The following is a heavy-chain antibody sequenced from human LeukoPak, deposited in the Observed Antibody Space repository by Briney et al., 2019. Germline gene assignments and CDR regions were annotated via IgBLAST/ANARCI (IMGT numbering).Heavy chain of an antibody. CDR2: IYSGGST. Sequence: QPGGSLRLSCAASGFTVSNKYMSWVRQAPGRGLEWVSVIYSGGSTYYADSVKGRFSISRDKSKNTLYLQMNSLRAEDTALYYCAKCNLDNCREGFHIWGQGTMVTVSS. CDR3: AKCNLDNCREGFHI. CDR1: GFTVSNKY. V-gene: IGHV3-66*01. D-gene: IGHD1-1*01. J-gene: IGHJ3*02.